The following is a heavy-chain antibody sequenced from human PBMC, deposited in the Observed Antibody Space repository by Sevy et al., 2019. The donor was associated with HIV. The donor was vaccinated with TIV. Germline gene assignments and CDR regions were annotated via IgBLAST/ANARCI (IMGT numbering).Heavy chain of an antibody. V-gene: IGHV4-39*02. CDR3: AREGPRIAQFDY. CDR1: GGSVSSGSYF. CDR2: IYYSGST. J-gene: IGHJ4*02. Sequence: SETLSLTCTVSGGSVSSGSYFWSWIRQPPGKGLEWIGSIYYSGSTYYNPSLKSRVTISVDTSKNQFSLKVRSVTAADTAVYYCAREGPRIAQFDYWGQGALVTVSS. D-gene: IGHD6-13*01.